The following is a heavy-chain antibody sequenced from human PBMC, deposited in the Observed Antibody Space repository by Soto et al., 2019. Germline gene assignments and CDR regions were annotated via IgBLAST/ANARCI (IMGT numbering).Heavy chain of an antibody. CDR3: AKRVSGDD. Sequence: EVQLLESGGGLVQPGGSLRLSCAASGFSFSSYAMSWVRQAPGKGLEWVSTIGGNGVSTYYPDSVKGRFTITRDNSKNTLYLHMNSLRAEDTALYYCAKRVSGDDWGQGTLVTVSS. D-gene: IGHD3-10*01. CDR1: GFSFSSYA. J-gene: IGHJ4*02. V-gene: IGHV3-23*01. CDR2: IGGNGVST.